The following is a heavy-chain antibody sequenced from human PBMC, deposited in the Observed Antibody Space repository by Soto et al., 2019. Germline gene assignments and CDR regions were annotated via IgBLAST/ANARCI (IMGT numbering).Heavy chain of an antibody. Sequence: PSETLSLTCTVSGGSIDYYYWSWIRQPPGKGLEWLGYISDSGSTSYNPSLRSRVTISADTSKNQFSLRLSSVTAADTAVYYCARDSTAWFPYYGIDVWGQGTTVTVSS. CDR1: GGSIDYYY. V-gene: IGHV4-59*01. J-gene: IGHJ6*02. CDR3: ARDSTAWFPYYGIDV. CDR2: ISDSGST. D-gene: IGHD3-10*01.